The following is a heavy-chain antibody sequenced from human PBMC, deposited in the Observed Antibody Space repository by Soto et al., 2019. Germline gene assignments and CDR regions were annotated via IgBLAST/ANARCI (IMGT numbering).Heavy chain of an antibody. Sequence: ASVKVSCKASGYTFTSYGISWVRQAPGQGLEWMGWISAYNGNTNYAQKLQGRVTMTTDTSTSTAYMELRGLRSDDTAVYYCARAHFTIFGVAYYYYGMDVWGQGTTVTVSS. CDR3: ARAHFTIFGVAYYYYGMDV. CDR1: GYTFTSYG. V-gene: IGHV1-18*01. J-gene: IGHJ6*02. CDR2: ISAYNGNT. D-gene: IGHD3-3*01.